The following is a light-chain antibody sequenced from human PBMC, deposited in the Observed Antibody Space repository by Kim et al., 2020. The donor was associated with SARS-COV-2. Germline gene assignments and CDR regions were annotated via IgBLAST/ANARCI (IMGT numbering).Light chain of an antibody. CDR3: QQSYSRGT. CDR1: QSISSY. Sequence: DIQMTQSPSSLSASVGDRVTITCRASQSISSYLNWYQQKPGKAPKLLIYAASSLQSGVPSRFSGSGSGTDFTLTISSLQPEDFATYYCQQSYSRGTFGQGTKLEI. J-gene: IGKJ2*02. V-gene: IGKV1-39*01. CDR2: AAS.